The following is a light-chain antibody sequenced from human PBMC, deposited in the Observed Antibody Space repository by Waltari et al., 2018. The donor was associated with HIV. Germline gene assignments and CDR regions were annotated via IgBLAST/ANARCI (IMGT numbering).Light chain of an antibody. Sequence: QSVFTQPPSVSAAPGQKVTITCPGTSTNIGKNFVSWYQQFPGTAPKLLIYDTEKRPSGIPERFSGSKSGTSATLGITGLQTGDEAVYYCGTWDSSLSAGVFGGGTKVTVL. CDR3: GTWDSSLSAGV. J-gene: IGLJ3*02. CDR1: STNIGKNF. V-gene: IGLV1-51*01. CDR2: DTE.